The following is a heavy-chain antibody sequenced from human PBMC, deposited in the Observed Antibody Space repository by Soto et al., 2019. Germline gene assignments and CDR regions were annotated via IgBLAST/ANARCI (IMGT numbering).Heavy chain of an antibody. CDR3: ARVLETRNYYDSSGYSSPLYYFDY. V-gene: IGHV1-69*13. J-gene: IGHJ4*01. D-gene: IGHD3-22*01. CDR1: GDSFSSYA. Sequence: VKVSCKASGDSFSSYAISWVRQAPGQGLEWMGGIIPIFGTANYAQKFQGRVTITADESTSTAYMELSSLRSEDTAVYYCARVLETRNYYDSSGYSSPLYYFDYWGQGTLVTVSS. CDR2: IIPIFGTA.